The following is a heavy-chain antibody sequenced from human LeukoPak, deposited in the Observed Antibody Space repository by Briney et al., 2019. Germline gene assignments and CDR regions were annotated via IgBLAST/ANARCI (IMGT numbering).Heavy chain of an antibody. D-gene: IGHD3-22*01. V-gene: IGHV3-21*01. J-gene: IGHJ2*01. CDR2: ISSSSSYI. Sequence: GGSLRLSCAASRFTFSSYSMNWVRQAPGKGLEWVSSISSSSSYIYYADSVKGRFTISRDNAKNSLYLQMNSLRAEDTAVYYCARQPTYESGGYYYAKWYFDLWGRGTVVTVSS. CDR1: RFTFSSYS. CDR3: ARQPTYESGGYYYAKWYFDL.